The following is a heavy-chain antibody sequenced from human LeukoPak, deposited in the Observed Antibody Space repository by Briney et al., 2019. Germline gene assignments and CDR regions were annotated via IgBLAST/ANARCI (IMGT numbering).Heavy chain of an antibody. Sequence: PGGSLRLSCAASGFTFNNAWMSWVRQAPGKGLEWVGRIKSKTDGGTTDCAAPVKGRFTISRDDSRNMLYLQMNSLKTEDTALYYCTTVGYGGKKGLENWFDPWGLGTLVTVSS. CDR3: TTVGYGGKKGLENWFDP. CDR1: GFTFNNAW. D-gene: IGHD4-23*01. J-gene: IGHJ5*02. CDR2: IKSKTDGGTT. V-gene: IGHV3-15*01.